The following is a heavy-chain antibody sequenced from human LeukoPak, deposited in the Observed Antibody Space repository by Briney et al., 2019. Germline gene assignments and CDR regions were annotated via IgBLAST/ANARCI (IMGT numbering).Heavy chain of an antibody. V-gene: IGHV3-23*01. CDR3: ARVRGVPL. CDR2: ISGSGGGT. CDR1: GFTFSSYA. D-gene: IGHD3-10*01. J-gene: IGHJ4*02. Sequence: PGGSLRLSCAASGFTFSSYAMSWVRQAPGKGLEWVSVISGSGGGTYYADSVKGRFTISRDNAKNTLYLQMNSLRAEDTAVYYCARVRGVPLWGQGTLVTVSS.